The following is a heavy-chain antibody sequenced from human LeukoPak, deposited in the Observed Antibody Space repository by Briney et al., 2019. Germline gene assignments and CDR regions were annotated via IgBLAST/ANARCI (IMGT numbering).Heavy chain of an antibody. V-gene: IGHV4-30-4*01. CDR1: GGSISMGDYE. Sequence: SETLSLTCTVPGGSISMGDYEWSWIRQPRGKGLEWIGYIDYSGSTYYNPSLKSRATISVDTYKNKFSLKLSSVTAAETAVYYCARVHCSGGSCYSFDYWGQGTLVTVSS. CDR3: ARVHCSGGSCYSFDY. D-gene: IGHD2-15*01. J-gene: IGHJ4*02. CDR2: IDYSGST.